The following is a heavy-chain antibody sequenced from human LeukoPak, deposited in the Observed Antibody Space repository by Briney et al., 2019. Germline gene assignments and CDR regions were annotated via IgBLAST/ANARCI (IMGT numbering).Heavy chain of an antibody. Sequence: GGSLRLSCAASGFTFSSYEMNWVRQAPGKGLEWVSYISISGSTIYYADSVKGRFTISRDNAKNSLYLQMNSLRAEDTAVYYCARVGYSSSRGFYGMDVWGQGTTVTVSS. V-gene: IGHV3-48*03. CDR2: ISISGSTI. D-gene: IGHD6-13*01. J-gene: IGHJ6*02. CDR3: ARVGYSSSRGFYGMDV. CDR1: GFTFSSYE.